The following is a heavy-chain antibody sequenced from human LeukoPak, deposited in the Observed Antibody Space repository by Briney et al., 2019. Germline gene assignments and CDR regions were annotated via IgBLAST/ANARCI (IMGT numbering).Heavy chain of an antibody. Sequence: GGSLRLSCAASGFTFSSDWMHWVRQAPGKGLVCVSYINGDGDSTNYADSVRGRFTISRDNAKKTLYLQMNSLRDEDTAVYDRIGGRDSCGLGTLVTVSS. J-gene: IGHJ5*01. V-gene: IGHV3-74*01. CDR3: IGGRDS. D-gene: IGHD3-16*01. CDR1: GFTFSSDW. CDR2: INGDGDST.